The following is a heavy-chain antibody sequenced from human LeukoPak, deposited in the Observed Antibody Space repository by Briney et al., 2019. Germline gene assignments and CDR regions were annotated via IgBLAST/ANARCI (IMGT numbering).Heavy chain of an antibody. CDR1: GFTFSSYG. Sequence: GGSLRLSCAASGFTFSSYGMHWVRQAPGKGLEWVAFIRYDGSNKYYADSVKGRFTISRDNSKNTLYLQMNSLRAEDMAVYYCARWGSYSYGYYDYWGQGTLVTVSS. V-gene: IGHV3-30*02. J-gene: IGHJ4*02. CDR3: ARWGSYSYGYYDY. D-gene: IGHD5-18*01. CDR2: IRYDGSNK.